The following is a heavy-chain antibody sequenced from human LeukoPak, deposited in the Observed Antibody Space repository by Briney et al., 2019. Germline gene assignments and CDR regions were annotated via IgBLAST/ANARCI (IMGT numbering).Heavy chain of an antibody. CDR1: GFTFSIYA. D-gene: IGHD2-2*02. V-gene: IGHV3-23*01. CDR2: ISGSGGST. CDR3: AKDPSIVVVPAALPPFDY. J-gene: IGHJ4*02. Sequence: GGSLRLSCAASGFTFSIYAMSWVRQAPGKGLEWVSAISGSGGSTYYADSVKGRFTISRDNSKNTLYLQMNSLRAEDTAVYYCAKDPSIVVVPAALPPFDYWGQGTLVTVSS.